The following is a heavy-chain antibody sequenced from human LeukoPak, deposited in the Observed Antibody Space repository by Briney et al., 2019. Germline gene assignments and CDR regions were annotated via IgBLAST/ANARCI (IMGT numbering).Heavy chain of an antibody. CDR1: GGSFSGYY. CDR2: INHSGST. D-gene: IGHD3-16*01. V-gene: IGHV4-34*01. J-gene: IGHJ4*02. Sequence: PSETLSLTCAVYGGSFSGYYWSWIRQPPGKGLEWIGEINHSGSTNYNPSLKSRVTISVDTSKNQFSLKLSSVTAADTAVYYCARDGGPLLGGYDYWGQGTLVTVSS. CDR3: ARDGGPLLGGYDY.